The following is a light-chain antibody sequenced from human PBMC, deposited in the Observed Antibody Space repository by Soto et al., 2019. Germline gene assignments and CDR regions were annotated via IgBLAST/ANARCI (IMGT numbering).Light chain of an antibody. V-gene: IGKV3-20*01. CDR2: GAS. CDR1: QSVSSSY. CDR3: QQYGSSSYT. Sequence: EIVLTQSPGTLSLSPGERATLSCRASQSVSSSYLAWYQQKPGQAPRLLIYGASSRATSIPDRFSGSGSGTNFTLTISRMEPEDLAVYYCQQYGSSSYTFGQGTKLESK. J-gene: IGKJ2*01.